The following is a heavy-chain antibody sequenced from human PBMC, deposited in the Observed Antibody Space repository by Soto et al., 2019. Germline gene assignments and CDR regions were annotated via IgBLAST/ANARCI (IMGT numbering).Heavy chain of an antibody. V-gene: IGHV4-30-4*01. CDR3: ATQYGSGSFYNLRGPTGFDP. Sequence: PSETLSLTCTVSGGSISSGDYYWSWIRQPPGKGLEWIGYIYFSGSTYYNPSLKSRVTISVDTSKNQFSLKLSSVTAADTAVYYCATQYGSGSFYNLRGPTGFDPWGQGDLVTVSS. CDR1: GGSISSGDYY. J-gene: IGHJ5*02. CDR2: IYFSGST. D-gene: IGHD3-10*01.